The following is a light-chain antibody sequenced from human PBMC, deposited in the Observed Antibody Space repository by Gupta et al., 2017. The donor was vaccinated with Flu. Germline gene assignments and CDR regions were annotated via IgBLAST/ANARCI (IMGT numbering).Light chain of an antibody. CDR1: QTLLYSYNNNNY. CDR3: LQYYTTPS. Sequence: VCLGERATINCRSSQTLLYSYNNNNYLSWYQKKPGQPPKLLTSWASTRDSGVPDRFRGSGSGTDFTLTITSLQAEDVAIYFCLQYYTTPSFGQGTKVEV. V-gene: IGKV4-1*01. CDR2: WAS. J-gene: IGKJ1*01.